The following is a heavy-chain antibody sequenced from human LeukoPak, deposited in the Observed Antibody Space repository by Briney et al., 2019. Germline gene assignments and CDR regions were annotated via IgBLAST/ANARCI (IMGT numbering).Heavy chain of an antibody. CDR3: VKENSENYYGGGDY. V-gene: IGHV3-74*01. D-gene: IGHD1-26*01. CDR1: GFTFSTYW. CDR2: INGDGSST. J-gene: IGHJ4*02. Sequence: GGSLRLSCVASGFTFSTYWMHWVRQAPGKGLVWVSRINGDGSSTTYADSVKGRFTISRDNSKNTLYLQMSALRAEDTAVYYCVKENSENYYGGGDYWGQGTLVTVSS.